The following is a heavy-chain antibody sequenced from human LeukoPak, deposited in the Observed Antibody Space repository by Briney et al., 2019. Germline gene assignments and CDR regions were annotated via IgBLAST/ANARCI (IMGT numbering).Heavy chain of an antibody. V-gene: IGHV1-46*01. Sequence: ASVKVSCKASGYTFTSYHMHWVRQAPGQGLEWMGIINPSGGTTNYAQKFRGRVTMTRDMSTSTVYMELSSLRSEDTAVYYCAKDRVGAILYFDYWGLGTLVTVSS. D-gene: IGHD1-26*01. CDR1: GYTFTSYH. CDR3: AKDRVGAILYFDY. CDR2: INPSGGTT. J-gene: IGHJ4*02.